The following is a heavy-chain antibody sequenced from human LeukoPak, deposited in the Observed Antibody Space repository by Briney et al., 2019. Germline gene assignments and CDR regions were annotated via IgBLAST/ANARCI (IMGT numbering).Heavy chain of an antibody. CDR3: AGMATPFLDY. J-gene: IGHJ4*02. D-gene: IGHD5-24*01. CDR2: IVPIFGIA. CDR1: GGTFSSYA. V-gene: IGHV1-69*04. Sequence: SVKVSCKASGGTFSSYAISWVRQAPGQGLEWMGRIVPIFGIANYAQKFQGRVTITADKSTSTAYMELSSLRSEDTAVYYCAGMATPFLDYWGQGTLVTVSS.